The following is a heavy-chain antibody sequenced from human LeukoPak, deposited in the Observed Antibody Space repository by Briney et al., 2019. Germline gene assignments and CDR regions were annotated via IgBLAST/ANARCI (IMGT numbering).Heavy chain of an antibody. J-gene: IGHJ4*02. CDR3: ARGPMVRGAQPIDY. V-gene: IGHV3-33*01. CDR2: IWYDGSNK. Sequence: PGGSLRLSCAASGFTFSSYGMHWVRQAPGKGLEWVAVIWYDGSNKYYADSVKGRFTISRDNSKNTLYLQMNSLRAEDTAVYYCARGPMVRGAQPIDYWGQGTLVTVSS. CDR1: GFTFSSYG. D-gene: IGHD3-10*01.